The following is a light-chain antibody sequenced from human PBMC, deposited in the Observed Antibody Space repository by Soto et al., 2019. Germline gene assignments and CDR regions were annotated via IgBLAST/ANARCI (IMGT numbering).Light chain of an antibody. Sequence: EIVMPQSPATLSVSPGERAALSCRASQSVISNLAWYQQKPGQAPRLVIYDIFTRATGVPTRISGSGSGTDFTLTITRLEPEDFALDYCQQYGGSPITFGLGTRLDI. CDR1: QSVISN. CDR2: DIF. J-gene: IGKJ5*01. CDR3: QQYGGSPIT. V-gene: IGKV3D-15*01.